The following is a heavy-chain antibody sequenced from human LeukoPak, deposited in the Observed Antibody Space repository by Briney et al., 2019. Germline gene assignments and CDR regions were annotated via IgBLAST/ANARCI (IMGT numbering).Heavy chain of an antibody. Sequence: PGGSLRLSCAASGFTFSSYSMNWVRQAPGRGLEWVSSISSSSSYIYYADSVKGRFTISRDNAKNSLYLQMNSLRAEDTAVYYCARAPYLEMATVKNGYWGQGTQVTVSS. CDR1: GFTFSSYS. V-gene: IGHV3-21*01. D-gene: IGHD5-24*01. CDR3: ARAPYLEMATVKNGY. CDR2: ISSSSSYI. J-gene: IGHJ4*02.